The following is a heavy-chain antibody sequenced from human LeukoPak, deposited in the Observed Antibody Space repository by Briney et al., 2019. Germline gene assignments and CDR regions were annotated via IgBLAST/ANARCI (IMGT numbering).Heavy chain of an antibody. CDR3: ARYRGYSYSYHYYGMDV. J-gene: IGHJ6*02. CDR1: GYTFTGYY. V-gene: IGHV1-2*02. D-gene: IGHD5-18*01. CDR2: INPNSGGT. Sequence: ASVKVSCKASGYTFTGYYMHWVRQAPGQGLEWMGWINPNSGGTNYAQKFQGRVTMTRDTSISTAYMELSRLRSDDTAVYYCARYRGYSYSYHYYGMDVWGQGTTVTVSS.